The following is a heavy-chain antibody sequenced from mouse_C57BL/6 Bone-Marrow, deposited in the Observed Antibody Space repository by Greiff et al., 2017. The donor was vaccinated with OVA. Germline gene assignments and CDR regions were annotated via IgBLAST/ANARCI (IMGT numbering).Heavy chain of an antibody. CDR3: ARLGYYDV. V-gene: IGHV5-12*01. CDR2: ISNGGGST. Sequence: DVKLMESGGGLVQPGGSLKLSCAASGFTFSDYYMYWVRQTPEKRLEWVAYISNGGGSTYYPDTVKGRFTISRDNAKNTLYLQMSRLKSEDTAMYYCARLGYYDVWGTGTTVTVSS. CDR1: GFTFSDYY. J-gene: IGHJ1*03.